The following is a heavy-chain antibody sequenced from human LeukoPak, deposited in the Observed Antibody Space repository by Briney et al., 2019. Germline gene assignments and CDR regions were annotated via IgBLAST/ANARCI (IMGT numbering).Heavy chain of an antibody. D-gene: IGHD3-10*01. V-gene: IGHV3-15*01. CDR3: TTDHGSMVRGPPFDY. CDR2: IKSKTDGGTA. Sequence: GGSLRLSCAASGFTFDDYGMSWVRQAPGKGLEWVGRIKSKTDGGTADYAAPVKGRFTISRDDSKNTLYLQMNSLKTEDTAVYYCTTDHGSMVRGPPFDYWGQGTLVTVSS. J-gene: IGHJ4*02. CDR1: GFTFDDYG.